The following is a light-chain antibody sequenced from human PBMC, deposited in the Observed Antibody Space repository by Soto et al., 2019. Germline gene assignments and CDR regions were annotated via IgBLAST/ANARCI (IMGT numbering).Light chain of an antibody. CDR2: AAS. V-gene: IGKV3-15*01. Sequence: TQSPATLSVSPGERATLSCRASQRISPNLAWYQQRPGQAPRLLIYAASTRATGVPGRFSGSGSGTEFTLTISGLESEDFAVYYCQQYYSWPSFGQGTRLEIK. CDR1: QRISPN. J-gene: IGKJ5*01. CDR3: QQYYSWPS.